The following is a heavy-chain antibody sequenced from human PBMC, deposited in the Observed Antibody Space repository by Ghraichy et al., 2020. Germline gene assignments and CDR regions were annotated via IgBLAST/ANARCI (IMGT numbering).Heavy chain of an antibody. CDR1: GGSVSSGSYY. V-gene: IGHV4-61*01. CDR2: IYYSGST. CDR3: ARDTTGIVVVPAAMGAGMDV. Sequence: SETLSLTCTVSGGSVSSGSYYWSWIRQPPGKGLEWIGYIYYSGSTNYNPSLKSRVTISVDTSKNQFSLKLSSVTAADTAVYYCARDTTGIVVVPAAMGAGMDVWGQGTTVTVSS. J-gene: IGHJ6*02. D-gene: IGHD2-2*01.